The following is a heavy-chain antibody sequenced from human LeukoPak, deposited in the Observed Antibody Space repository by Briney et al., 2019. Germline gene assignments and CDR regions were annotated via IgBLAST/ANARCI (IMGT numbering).Heavy chain of an antibody. CDR2: ISDSGRTV. V-gene: IGHV3-48*03. CDR1: GFTLSRYE. J-gene: IGHJ5*02. Sequence: GGSLRLSCAASGFTLSRYEMNWVRRAPGKGLEWVSYISDSGRTVYNADSVKGRFTISRDSAKNSLYLRMNSLRAEDTAVYYCVRDHSGWSLDPWGQGTLVTVSS. D-gene: IGHD6-19*01. CDR3: VRDHSGWSLDP.